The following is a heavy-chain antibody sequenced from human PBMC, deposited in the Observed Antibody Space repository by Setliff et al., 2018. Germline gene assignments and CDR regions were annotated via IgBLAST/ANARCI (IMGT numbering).Heavy chain of an antibody. D-gene: IGHD3-3*01. V-gene: IGHV4-34*01. CDR3: AREGYYNFWSGFMDV. Sequence: SETLSLTCAVYGGSFSGNYWSWIRQPPGKGLEWIGEINHSGSTNYNPSLKSRVTISVDTSKNQFSLKLNYVTAADTAVYYCAREGYYNFWSGFMDVWGQGTTVTVSS. CDR2: INHSGST. J-gene: IGHJ6*02. CDR1: GGSFSGNY.